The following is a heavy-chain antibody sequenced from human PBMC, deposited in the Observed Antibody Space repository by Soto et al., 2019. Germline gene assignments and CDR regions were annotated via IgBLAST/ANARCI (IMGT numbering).Heavy chain of an antibody. CDR3: ASSVVTPNVLTGNGFDS. D-gene: IGHD3-9*01. CDR1: GGSISSSSYY. V-gene: IGHV4-39*07. CDR2: IYYSGST. Sequence: SSETLSLTCTVSGGSISSSSYYWGWIRQPPGKGLEWIGNIYYSGSTYYNPSLKSRVTISLDTSNNQFSLKLTSLTAADTAVYFCASSVVTPNVLTGNGFDSWGQGVLVTAPQ. J-gene: IGHJ4*02.